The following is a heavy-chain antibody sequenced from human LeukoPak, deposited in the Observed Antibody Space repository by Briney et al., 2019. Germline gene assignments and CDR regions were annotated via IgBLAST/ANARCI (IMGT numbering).Heavy chain of an antibody. V-gene: IGHV3-23*01. CDR1: GFTFSSYA. D-gene: IGHD2-2*02. Sequence: PGGSLRLSCAASGFTFSSYAMSWVRQAPGKGLEWVSAISGSGGSTYYADSVKGRFTISRDNSKNTLYLQMNSLRAEDTAVYYCAKDGPHYCSSTSCYMAGYYYYYYGMDIWGQGTTVTVSS. CDR3: AKDGPHYCSSTSCYMAGYYYYYYGMDI. J-gene: IGHJ6*02. CDR2: ISGSGGST.